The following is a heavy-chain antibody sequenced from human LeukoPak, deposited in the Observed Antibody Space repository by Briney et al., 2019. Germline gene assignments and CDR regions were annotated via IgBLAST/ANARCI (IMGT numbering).Heavy chain of an antibody. Sequence: SDTLSLTCTVSGDSISSGGYYWSWIRQLPGKGLEWIGYIYHSGSTYYNPSLESRLTISIDTSKNQFSLELTSVTAADTAVYYCARRSSGSYDGRFDPWGLGTLVTVSS. V-gene: IGHV4-31*03. D-gene: IGHD3-10*01. CDR2: IYHSGST. CDR1: GDSISSGGYY. CDR3: ARRSSGSYDGRFDP. J-gene: IGHJ5*02.